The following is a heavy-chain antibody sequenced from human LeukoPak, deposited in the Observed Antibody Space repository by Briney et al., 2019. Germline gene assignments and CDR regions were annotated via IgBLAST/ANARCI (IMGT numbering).Heavy chain of an antibody. Sequence: SETLSLTCAVSGGSISSGGYSWSWIRQPPGKGLEWIGYIYYTGSVNYNPSLKSRVTISIDTSKNQFSLRLSSVTAADTAVYYCARGGPYVTIFGVVKDYYYYYGMDVWGQGTTVTVSS. CDR2: IYYTGSV. D-gene: IGHD3-3*01. V-gene: IGHV4-61*08. J-gene: IGHJ6*02. CDR3: ARGGPYVTIFGVVKDYYYYYGMDV. CDR1: GGSISSGGYS.